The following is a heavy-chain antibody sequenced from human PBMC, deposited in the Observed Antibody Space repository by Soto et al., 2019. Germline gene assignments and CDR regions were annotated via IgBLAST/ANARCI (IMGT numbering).Heavy chain of an antibody. CDR3: ASRQRFDY. CDR1: GFTFSSYA. CDR2: ISYDGSNK. V-gene: IGHV3-30-3*01. Sequence: QVKLVESRGGVVQPGRSLRLSCAASGFTFSSYAMHWVRQAPGKGLEWVAVISYDGSNKYYADSVKGRFTISRDNSKNTLYLQMNSLRAEDTAVYYCASRQRFDYWGQGTLVTVSS. J-gene: IGHJ4*02.